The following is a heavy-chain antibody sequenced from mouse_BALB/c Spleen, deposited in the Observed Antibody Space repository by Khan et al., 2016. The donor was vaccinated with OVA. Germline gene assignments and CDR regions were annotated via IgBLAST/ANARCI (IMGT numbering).Heavy chain of an antibody. CDR1: GFSLTSYG. CDR2: IWAGGST. D-gene: IGHD2-1*01. J-gene: IGHJ1*01. Sequence: QVQLKESGPGLVAPAQSLSITCTVSGFSLTSYGVHWVRQPPGKGLEWLGVIWAGGSTNYYSALMSRLSISKDNSKSQVFLKMNSLQTGDTAMYCGARNYGSDLDYFDVWGAGTTVTVSS. V-gene: IGHV2-9*02. CDR3: ARNYGSDLDYFDV.